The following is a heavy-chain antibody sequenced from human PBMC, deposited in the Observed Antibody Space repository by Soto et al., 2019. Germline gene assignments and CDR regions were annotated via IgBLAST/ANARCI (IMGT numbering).Heavy chain of an antibody. Sequence: QIRLVQSGAEVGEPGSSVRVSCKASGDNFGRFNINWVRQAPGEGLEWMGGIRPISDTTNYAQKFQGRVTFTADASTDTVYMELSSLRSEDTAMYYCAIDPSTEKKLIVVWFDPWGQGTLGTVSA. J-gene: IGHJ5*02. CDR3: AIDPSTEKKLIVVWFDP. CDR2: IRPISDTT. V-gene: IGHV1-69*01. D-gene: IGHD3-16*02. CDR1: GDNFGRFN.